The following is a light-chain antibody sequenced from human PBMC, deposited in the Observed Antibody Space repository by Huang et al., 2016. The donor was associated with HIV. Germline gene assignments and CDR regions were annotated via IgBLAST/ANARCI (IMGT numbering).Light chain of an antibody. CDR3: QQYDSLPRT. CDR2: DAA. CDR1: RHIYSY. J-gene: IGKJ3*01. V-gene: IGKV1-33*01. Sequence: DIQMTQSPSSLSASIGDRVTITCRASRHIYSYLNWYQHRPGKAPKLLIYDAAKLEVGVPSRFSVSGSGRNFTLIISSLQPEDFATYYCQQYDSLPRTFGPGTKV.